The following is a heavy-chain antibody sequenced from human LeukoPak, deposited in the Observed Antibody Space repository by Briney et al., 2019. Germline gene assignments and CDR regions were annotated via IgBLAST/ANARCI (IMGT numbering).Heavy chain of an antibody. J-gene: IGHJ4*02. CDR3: AKERDIVVVVAATLDY. D-gene: IGHD2-15*01. CDR1: GFTFSDYY. Sequence: GGSLRLSCAASGFTFSDYYMSWIRQAPGKGLEWVSYISSSSSYTNYADSVKGRFTISRDNSKNTLYLQMNSLRAEDAAVYYCAKERDIVVVVAATLDYWGQGTLVTVSS. V-gene: IGHV3-11*05. CDR2: ISSSSSYT.